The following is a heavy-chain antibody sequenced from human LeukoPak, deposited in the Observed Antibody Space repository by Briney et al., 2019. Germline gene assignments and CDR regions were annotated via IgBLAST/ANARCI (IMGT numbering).Heavy chain of an antibody. CDR1: GFIFNDYY. CDR3: AREWGRW. D-gene: IGHD3-16*01. J-gene: IGHJ3*01. CDR2: ITNSGTTI. Sequence: GGSLRLSCAVSGFIFNDYYMTWFRQAPGKGPEWVSYITNSGTTIHRDSVKGRFTISRDNAKNSLYLQMNSRRVEDTALYYCAREWGRWGGQGTMVIVSS. V-gene: IGHV3-11*04.